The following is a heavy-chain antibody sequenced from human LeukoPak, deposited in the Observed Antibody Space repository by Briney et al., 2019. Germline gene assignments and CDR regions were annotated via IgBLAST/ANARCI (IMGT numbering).Heavy chain of an antibody. J-gene: IGHJ2*01. D-gene: IGHD6-19*01. CDR1: GYTFSRYS. V-gene: IGHV3-21*01. CDR2: ISSRSSYI. CDR3: ARGVAVAGILWDWYFDL. Sequence: PGGSLRLSCAPSGYTFSRYSMNSVREAPGTGLEWVSSISSRSSYIYYADSVKGRFAITRDNAENSLYLQMNSLRAEDTAVYYCARGVAVAGILWDWYFDLWGRGTRVTVSS.